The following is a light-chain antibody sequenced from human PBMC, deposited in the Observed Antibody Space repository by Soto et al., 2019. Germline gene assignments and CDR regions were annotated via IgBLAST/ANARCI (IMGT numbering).Light chain of an antibody. Sequence: DIQMIQFPSSLSASVGDRVTITCRTTLSITRFLNWYQQKPGKAPKLLIYDVSSLESGVPSRFSGSGSGTDFTLTISSLQPEDFATYYCQQANSFPLTFGGGTKVDI. V-gene: IGKV1-12*01. CDR2: DVS. CDR1: LSITRF. CDR3: QQANSFPLT. J-gene: IGKJ4*01.